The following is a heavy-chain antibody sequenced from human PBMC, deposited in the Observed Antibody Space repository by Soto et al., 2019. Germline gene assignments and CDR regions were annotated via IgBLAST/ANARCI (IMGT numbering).Heavy chain of an antibody. J-gene: IGHJ4*02. D-gene: IGHD6-13*01. CDR2: IYHSGST. CDR1: W. Sequence: WWSWVRQPPGKGLEWIGEIYHSGSTYYNPSLKSRVTISVDKSKNQFSLKLSSVTAADTAVYYCARGKKVAADHPGGFDYWGQGTLVTVSS. CDR3: ARGKKVAADHPGGFDY. V-gene: IGHV4-4*02.